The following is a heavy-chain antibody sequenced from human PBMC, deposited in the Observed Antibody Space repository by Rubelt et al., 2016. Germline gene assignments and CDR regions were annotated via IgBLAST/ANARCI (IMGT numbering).Heavy chain of an antibody. CDR3: ATGGDFGVVIPNWFDP. J-gene: IGHJ5*02. CDR2: IIPIFGTA. Sequence: QVQLVQSGAEVKKPGSSVMVSCKASGGTFRSYAISWVRQAPGQGLEWMGGIIPIFGTANYAQKFQGRVTITADESTSTAYMELSRLRSEDTAVYYCATGGDFGVVIPNWFDPWGQGTLVTVSS. CDR1: GGTFRSYA. D-gene: IGHD3-3*01. V-gene: IGHV1-69*01.